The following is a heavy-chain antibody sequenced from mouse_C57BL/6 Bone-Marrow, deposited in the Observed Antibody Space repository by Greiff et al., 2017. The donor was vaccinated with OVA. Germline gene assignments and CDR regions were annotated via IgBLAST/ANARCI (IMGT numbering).Heavy chain of an antibody. CDR1: GYTFTSYW. CDR2: IHPNSGST. J-gene: IGHJ1*03. V-gene: IGHV1-64*01. D-gene: IGHD1-1*01. Sequence: VQLQQPGAELVKPGASVKLSCKASGYTFTSYWMHWVKQRPGQGLEWIGMIHPNSGSTNYNEKFKSKATLTVDKSSSTAYMQLSSLTSEDSAVYYCARKWSTVVATDWYFDVWGTGTTVTVSS. CDR3: ARKWSTVVATDWYFDV.